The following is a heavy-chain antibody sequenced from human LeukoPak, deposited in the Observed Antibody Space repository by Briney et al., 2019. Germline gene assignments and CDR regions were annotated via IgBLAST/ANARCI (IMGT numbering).Heavy chain of an antibody. Sequence: ASVKVSCKPSGYTFTGYYIHWVRQAPGQGLEWMGRIIPNSGATNYEQKFQGRVTMTRDTSISTAYMELSRLRSDDTAVYYCARGEYHYGSGSPTTHWGQGTLVTVSS. CDR2: IIPNSGAT. CDR3: ARGEYHYGSGSPTTH. D-gene: IGHD3-10*01. CDR1: GYTFTGYY. V-gene: IGHV1-2*06. J-gene: IGHJ4*02.